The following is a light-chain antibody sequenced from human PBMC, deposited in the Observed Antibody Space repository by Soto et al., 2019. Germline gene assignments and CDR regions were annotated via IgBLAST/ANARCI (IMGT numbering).Light chain of an antibody. V-gene: IGKV3D-15*01. CDR1: QSINRD. CDR3: QQYNSWQIT. J-gene: IGKJ5*01. CDR2: GAS. Sequence: EIVMTQYPATLSVSPGESATLSCRASQSINRDLAWYVQKPGQAPRRLIYGASTWGTGVPPRFTGSGSGTAFTLTNSGLQSEYFAVYYCQQYNSWQITFGQGTRLE.